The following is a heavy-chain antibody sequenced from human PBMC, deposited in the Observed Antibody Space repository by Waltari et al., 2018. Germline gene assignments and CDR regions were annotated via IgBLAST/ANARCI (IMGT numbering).Heavy chain of an antibody. Sequence: EVQLAESGGGLVQPGRSLRLSCTASGFNFGDYAMTWVRQVPGKGLEWVGVSRSKTYGGAPENAASVKGRFTISRDDSKSVAYLQMNSLRTEDTALYYCTRADGMTDLDYWGQGALVTVSS. J-gene: IGHJ4*02. CDR1: GFNFGDYA. CDR2: SRSKTYGGAP. CDR3: TRADGMTDLDY. V-gene: IGHV3-49*04.